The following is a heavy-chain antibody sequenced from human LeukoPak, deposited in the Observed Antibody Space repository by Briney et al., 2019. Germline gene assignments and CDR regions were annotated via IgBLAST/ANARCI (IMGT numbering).Heavy chain of an antibody. Sequence: PGGSLRLSCAASGFTFSSYAMHWVRQAPGKGLEWVAVISYDGSNKYYADSVKGRFTISRDNSKNTLYLQMNSLRPEDTAVYYCARGPSRLAGDYLDSWGQGTLVTVSS. CDR2: ISYDGSNK. CDR1: GFTFSSYA. D-gene: IGHD3-16*01. CDR3: ARGPSRLAGDYLDS. J-gene: IGHJ4*02. V-gene: IGHV3-30-3*01.